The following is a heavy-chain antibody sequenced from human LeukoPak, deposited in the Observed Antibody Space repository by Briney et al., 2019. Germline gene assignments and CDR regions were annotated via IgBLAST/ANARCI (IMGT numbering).Heavy chain of an antibody. CDR1: GGSFSGYY. CDR3: ATLRWELLDYYFDY. V-gene: IGHV4-34*01. J-gene: IGHJ4*02. D-gene: IGHD1-26*01. Sequence: SETLSLTCAVYGGSFSGYYWSWIRQPPGKGLEWIGEINHSGSTNYNPSLKSRVTISVDTSKNQFSLKLSSVTAADTAVYYCATLRWELLDYYFDYWGQGTLVTVSS. CDR2: INHSGST.